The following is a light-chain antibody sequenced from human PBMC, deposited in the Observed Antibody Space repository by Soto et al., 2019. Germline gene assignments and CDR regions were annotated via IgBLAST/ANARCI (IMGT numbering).Light chain of an antibody. V-gene: IGKV1-27*01. CDR3: QKSYGTPGN. CDR2: AAS. Sequence: DIQMTQSPSSLSASVVDRVTITCRASQGISNYLALYQQKPGKVPKLLIYAASTLQNEVPSRFSGSGSETDFTLTINSLQPEDFATYYCQKSYGTPGNFGQGTRLEIK. CDR1: QGISNY. J-gene: IGKJ5*01.